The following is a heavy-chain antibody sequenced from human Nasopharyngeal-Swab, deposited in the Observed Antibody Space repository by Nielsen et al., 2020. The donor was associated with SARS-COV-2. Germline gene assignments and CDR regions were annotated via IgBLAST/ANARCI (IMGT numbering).Heavy chain of an antibody. Sequence: WIRQPPGKGLEWIASIYHSGSTYYNPSLRSRVTMLVDTSKNQFSLKLYSVTAADTAIYYCARRSGYSYGYALDNWGPGTLVTVSS. CDR3: ARRSGYSYGYALDN. D-gene: IGHD5-18*01. V-gene: IGHV4-38-2*01. J-gene: IGHJ4*02. CDR2: IYHSGST.